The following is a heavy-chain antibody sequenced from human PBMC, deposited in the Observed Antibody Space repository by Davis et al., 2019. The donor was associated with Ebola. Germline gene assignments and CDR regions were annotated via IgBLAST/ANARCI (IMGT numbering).Heavy chain of an antibody. J-gene: IGHJ3*02. CDR1: GGSISSYY. D-gene: IGHD3-22*01. CDR2: IYYSGST. V-gene: IGHV4-59*01. CDR3: AREKYYYDSSGYGRGSFDI. Sequence: SETLSLTCTVSGGSISSYYWSWIRQPPGKGLEWIGYIYYSGSTNYNPSLKSRVTISVDTSKNQFSLKLSSVTAADTAVYYCAREKYYYDSSGYGRGSFDIWGQGTMVTVSS.